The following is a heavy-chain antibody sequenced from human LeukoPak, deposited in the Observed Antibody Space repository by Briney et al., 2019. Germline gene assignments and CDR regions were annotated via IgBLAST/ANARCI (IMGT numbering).Heavy chain of an antibody. CDR1: GYSISSGYH. CDR3: ERPSGVLEWYYYMGV. V-gene: IGHV4-38-2*01. Sequence: SETLSLTCAVSGYSISSGYHWGWIRQPPGKGLEWIGSIYHSGRTHYNPSLKSRVTISVDTSKNQFSLNLSPVTAADTAVYYCERPSGVLEWYYYMGVWGKGTTVTVSS. J-gene: IGHJ6*03. D-gene: IGHD3-3*01. CDR2: IYHSGRT.